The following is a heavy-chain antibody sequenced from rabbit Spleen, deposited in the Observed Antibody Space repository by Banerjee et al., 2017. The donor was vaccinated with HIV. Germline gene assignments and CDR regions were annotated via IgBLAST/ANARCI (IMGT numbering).Heavy chain of an antibody. CDR1: GFSFSDRDV. CDR2: INTATGKP. V-gene: IGHV1S45*01. J-gene: IGHJ4*01. Sequence: QEELEESGGGLVKPEGSLTLTCKASGFSFSDRDVMCWVRQAPGKGLEWIACINTATGKPVYATWAKGRFTISTTSSTTVTLQMTSLTAADTATYFCAGITIRSMYYFKLWGPGTLVTV. D-gene: IGHD1-1*01. CDR3: AGITIRSMYYFKL.